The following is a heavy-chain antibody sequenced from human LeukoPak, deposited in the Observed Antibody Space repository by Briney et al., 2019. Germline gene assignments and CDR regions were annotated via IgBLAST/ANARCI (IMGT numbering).Heavy chain of an antibody. CDR1: EFSFSSYE. D-gene: IGHD3-10*01. J-gene: IGHJ5*02. V-gene: IGHV3-48*03. Sequence: GGSLRLSCVASEFSFSSYEMSWVRQAPGKGLEWISSISSSGSPRYYADSVKGRFIISRDNAKNSLYLQMNSLRAEDTAVYYCAKVLRFGELADWFDPWGQGTLVTVSS. CDR2: ISSSGSPR. CDR3: AKVLRFGELADWFDP.